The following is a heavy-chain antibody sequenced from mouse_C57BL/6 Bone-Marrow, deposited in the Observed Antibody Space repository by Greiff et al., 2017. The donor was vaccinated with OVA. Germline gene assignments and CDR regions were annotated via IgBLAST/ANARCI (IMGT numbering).Heavy chain of an antibody. D-gene: IGHD2-5*01. Sequence: VQLQQSGAELVRPGASVTLSCKASGYTFTDYEMHWVKQTPVHGLEWIGAIDPETGGTAYNQKFKGKAILTVDKSSSTAYMELRSLTSEDSAVYYYTRGYSNYYAMDYWGQGTSVTVSS. CDR1: GYTFTDYE. CDR2: IDPETGGT. J-gene: IGHJ4*01. V-gene: IGHV1-15*01. CDR3: TRGYSNYYAMDY.